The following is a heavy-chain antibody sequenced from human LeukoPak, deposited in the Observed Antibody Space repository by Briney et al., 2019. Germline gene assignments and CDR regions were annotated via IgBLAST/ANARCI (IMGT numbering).Heavy chain of an antibody. D-gene: IGHD6-19*01. J-gene: IGHJ5*02. V-gene: IGHV4-39*07. CDR3: ARVFTSGWYHWFDR. CDR2: IYYSGST. Sequence: PSETLSLTCTVSGGSISSSSYYWGWIRQPPGKGLEWIGSIYYSGSTYYKTSVTSRVTITMDTSKNQFSLKLNSVTAADTAIYYCARVFTSGWYHWFDRWGQGTLVIVSS. CDR1: GGSISSSSYY.